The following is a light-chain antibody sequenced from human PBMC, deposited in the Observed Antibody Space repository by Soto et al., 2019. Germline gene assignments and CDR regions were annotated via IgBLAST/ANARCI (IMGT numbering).Light chain of an antibody. V-gene: IGLV2-14*03. CDR3: SSCTPSSALQV. CDR1: SSDVGSYNY. J-gene: IGLJ1*01. CDR2: DVS. Sequence: QSVLTQPASVSGSPGQSITISCTGTSSDVGSYNYVSWYQQHPGKAPKLIIYDVSNRPSGVSDRFSGSKSGNTASLTFFGFQIEDGADYYCSSCTPSSALQVFGTGTKVTFL.